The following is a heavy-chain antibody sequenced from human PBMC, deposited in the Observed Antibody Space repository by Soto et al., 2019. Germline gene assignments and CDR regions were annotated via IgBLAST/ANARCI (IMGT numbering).Heavy chain of an antibody. CDR2: ISAYNGNT. D-gene: IGHD2-2*01. V-gene: IGHV1-18*01. CDR1: GYTFTRYG. J-gene: IGHJ4*02. Sequence: ASVKVSCKASGYTFTRYGISWVRQAPGQGLEWMGWISAYNGNTNYAQKLQGRVTMTTDTSTSTAYMELRSLRSDDTAVYYCARGWGANLVVPAGAFDYWGQGTLVTVSS. CDR3: ARGWGANLVVPAGAFDY.